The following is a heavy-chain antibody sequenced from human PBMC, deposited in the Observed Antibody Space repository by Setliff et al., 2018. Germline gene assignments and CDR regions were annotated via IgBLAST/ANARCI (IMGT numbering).Heavy chain of an antibody. CDR2: MNPNSGNT. CDR3: ARVQSSSWYYYCYGMDV. J-gene: IGHJ6*02. D-gene: IGHD6-13*01. V-gene: IGHV1-8*02. Sequence: ASVKVSCKASGYTFTSYDINWVRQATGQGLEWMGWMNPNSGNTGYAQKFQGRVTMTRNTSISTAYMELSSLRSEDTAVYYCARVQSSSWYYYCYGMDVWGQGTTVTVSS. CDR1: GYTFTSYD.